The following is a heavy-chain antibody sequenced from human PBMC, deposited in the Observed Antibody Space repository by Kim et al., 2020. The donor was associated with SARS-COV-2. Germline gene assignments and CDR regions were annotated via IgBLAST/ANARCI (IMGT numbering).Heavy chain of an antibody. Sequence: GGSLRLSCAASGFTFSSYGMHWVRQAPGKGLEWVAVISYDGSNKYYADSVKGRFTISRDNSKNTLYLQMNSLRAEDTAVYYCAKDAKYYDFWSGYSPNPAGYYYYYYGMDVWGQGTTVTVSS. CDR3: AKDAKYYDFWSGYSPNPAGYYYYYYGMDV. D-gene: IGHD3-3*01. CDR1: GFTFSSYG. V-gene: IGHV3-30*18. CDR2: ISYDGSNK. J-gene: IGHJ6*02.